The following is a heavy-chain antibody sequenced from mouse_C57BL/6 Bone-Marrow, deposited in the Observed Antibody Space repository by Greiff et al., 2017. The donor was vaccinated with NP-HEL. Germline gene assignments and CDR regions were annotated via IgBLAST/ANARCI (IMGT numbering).Heavy chain of an antibody. CDR3: ARDNYYYFDY. J-gene: IGHJ2*01. Sequence: EVQLQESEGGLVQPGSSMKLSCTASGFTFSDYYMAWVRQVPEKGLEWVANINYDGSSTYYLDSLKSRFIISRDNAKNILYLQMSSLKSEDTATYYCARDNYYYFDYWGQGTTLTVSS. D-gene: IGHD2-1*01. CDR1: GFTFSDYY. CDR2: INYDGSST. V-gene: IGHV5-16*01.